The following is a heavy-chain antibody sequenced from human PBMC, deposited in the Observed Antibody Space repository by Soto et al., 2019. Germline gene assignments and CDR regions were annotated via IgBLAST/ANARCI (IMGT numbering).Heavy chain of an antibody. J-gene: IGHJ4*02. CDR3: AKTDGYEFEH. CDR1: GYSCVGFC. CDR2: IYPGDSDT. D-gene: IGHD5-18*01. V-gene: IGHV5-51*01. Sequence: VQSQRIPCKGSGYSCVGFCIDCVRQMPGKGLEWMGSIYPGDSDTTYSPSIQGQVTISADKSSTTVYLQWNTLKASDTAMYYCAKTDGYEFEHWGQGTQVTVAS.